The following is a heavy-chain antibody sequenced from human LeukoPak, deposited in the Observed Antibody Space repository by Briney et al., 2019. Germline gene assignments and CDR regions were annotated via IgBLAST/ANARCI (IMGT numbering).Heavy chain of an antibody. V-gene: IGHV3-30*18. J-gene: IGHJ5*02. CDR3: AKNGMEVLLRDYLHL. D-gene: IGHD2-15*01. CDR2: ISYDGSNN. Sequence: QPGRSLSLTCAASGCTFSSYGMHWVRQAPGKGLEWVAVISYDGSNNYYADSVKGRFTISRDNSKNTMYLQMNSLKAEDTAVYYCAKNGMEVLLRDYLHLWGQGTLVSVSS. CDR1: GCTFSSYG.